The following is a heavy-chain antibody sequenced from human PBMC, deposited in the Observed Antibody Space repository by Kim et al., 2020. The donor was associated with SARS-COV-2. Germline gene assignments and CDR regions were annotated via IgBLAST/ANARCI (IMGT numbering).Heavy chain of an antibody. CDR2: RT. J-gene: IGHJ3*02. V-gene: IGHV1-46*01. D-gene: IGHD4-17*01. Sequence: RTSYAQEFQGRVTMTRDTSTSTVYMELSSLRSEDTAVYYCARMTLRLDIWGQGTMVTVSS. CDR3: ARMTLRLDI.